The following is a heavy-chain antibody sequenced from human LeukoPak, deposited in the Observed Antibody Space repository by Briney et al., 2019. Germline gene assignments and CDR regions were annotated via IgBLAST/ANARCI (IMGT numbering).Heavy chain of an antibody. D-gene: IGHD3-16*01. J-gene: IGHJ3*02. CDR3: ARAGGITLTGNDAFDI. CDR1: GGSISSYY. Sequence: SETLSLTCTVSGGSISSYYWSWIRQPPGKGLEWIGYIYYSGSTNYNPSLKSRVTISVDTSKNQFSLKLSSVTAADTAVYYCARAGGITLTGNDAFDIWGQGTMVTVSS. CDR2: IYYSGST. V-gene: IGHV4-59*01.